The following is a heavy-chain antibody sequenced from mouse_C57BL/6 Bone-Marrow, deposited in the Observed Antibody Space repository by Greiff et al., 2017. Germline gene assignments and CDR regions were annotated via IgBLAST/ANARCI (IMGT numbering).Heavy chain of an antibody. V-gene: IGHV1-55*01. CDR2: IYPGSGST. CDR3: ARPYYSNYWYCDV. CDR1: GYTFTSYW. J-gene: IGHJ1*03. Sequence: QVQLQQPGAELVKPGASVTMSCKASGYTFTSYWITWVKQRPGQGLEWIGDIYPGSGSTNYNEKFKSKATLTVDTSSSTAYMQLSSLTSEDSAVYYCARPYYSNYWYCDVWGTGTTVTVSA. D-gene: IGHD2-5*01.